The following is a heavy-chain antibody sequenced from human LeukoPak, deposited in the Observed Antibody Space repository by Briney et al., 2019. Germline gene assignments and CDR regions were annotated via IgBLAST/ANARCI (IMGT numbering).Heavy chain of an antibody. V-gene: IGHV4-4*07. J-gene: IGHJ4*02. CDR3: ARSSGSYWY. CDR2: IFSSGNT. Sequence: SETLSLTCTVSGGSISGYYWSWIRQPAGKGLEWIGRIFSSGNTNYNPSLKSRLTISVDTSKNQFSLNLSSVTAADTAVYYCARSSGSYWYWGQGTLVTVSS. D-gene: IGHD1-26*01. CDR1: GGSISGYY.